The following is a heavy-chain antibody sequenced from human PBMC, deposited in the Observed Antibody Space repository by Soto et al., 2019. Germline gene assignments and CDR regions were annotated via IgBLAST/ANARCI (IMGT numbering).Heavy chain of an antibody. CDR3: ARAYSIAAAGTFDY. CDR1: SGTFSSYA. D-gene: IGHD6-13*01. V-gene: IGHV1-69*13. CDR2: IIPIFGTA. J-gene: IGHJ4*02. Sequence: SVKVCFKTSSGTFSSYAISWVRQAPGQGLEWMGGIIPIFGTANYAQKFQGRVTITADESTSTAYMELSSLRSEDTAVYYCARAYSIAAAGTFDYWGQGTLVTVSS.